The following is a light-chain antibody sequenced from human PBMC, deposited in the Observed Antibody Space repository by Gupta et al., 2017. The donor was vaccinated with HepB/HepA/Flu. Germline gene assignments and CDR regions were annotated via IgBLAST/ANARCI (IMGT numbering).Light chain of an antibody. CDR3: AAWDNSLRLVV. CDR2: SND. V-gene: IGLV1-47*02. CDR1: SSNVGRSF. J-gene: IGLJ2*01. Sequence: QSVLTQPPSVSVIRGHRGTISCSGSSSNVGRSFICWYQQFPRAAPKLLIYSNDHRPSGVPARFSASKSGSSASLAISALPSEDDANYYCAAWDNSLRLVVFGGGTQLTVL.